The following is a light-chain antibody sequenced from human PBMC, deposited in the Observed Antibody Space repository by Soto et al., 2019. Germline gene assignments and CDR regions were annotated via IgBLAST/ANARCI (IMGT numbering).Light chain of an antibody. V-gene: IGKV3-11*01. Sequence: EIVLTQSPATLSLSPGERATLSCRASQSVSSYLAWYQQKPGQAPRLLIFDSSNRATGIPARFSGSGSGTDFTLTISSLEHEDFAFYYCQQRSNWPPGYTFGQGTKLEIK. J-gene: IGKJ2*01. CDR2: DSS. CDR3: QQRSNWPPGYT. CDR1: QSVSSY.